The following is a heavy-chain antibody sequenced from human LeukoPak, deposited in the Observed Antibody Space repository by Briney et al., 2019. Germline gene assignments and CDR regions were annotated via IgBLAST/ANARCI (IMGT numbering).Heavy chain of an antibody. CDR3: AREERRSYYFDY. CDR1: GFTFSSYE. J-gene: IGHJ4*02. CDR2: ISSSGSTI. V-gene: IGHV3-48*03. Sequence: GGPLRLSCAASGFTFSSYEMNWVRQAPGKGLAWVSYISSSGSTIYYADSVKGRFTISRDNAKNSLYLQMNSLRAEDTAVYYCAREERRSYYFDYWGQGIRVTVSS. D-gene: IGHD1-26*01.